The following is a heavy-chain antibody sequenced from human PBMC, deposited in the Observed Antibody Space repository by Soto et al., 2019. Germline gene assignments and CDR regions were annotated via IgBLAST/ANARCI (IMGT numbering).Heavy chain of an antibody. CDR2: INAGNGNT. V-gene: IGHV1-3*01. CDR1: GYTFTSYA. Sequence: ASVKVACKASGYTFTSYAMHWVRQAPGQRLEWMGWINAGNGNTKYSQKFQGRVTITRDTSASTAYMELSSLRSEDTAVYYCARSFGGITIFGVVIRPGMYVWGQGTTVTVSS. CDR3: ARSFGGITIFGVVIRPGMYV. D-gene: IGHD3-3*01. J-gene: IGHJ6*02.